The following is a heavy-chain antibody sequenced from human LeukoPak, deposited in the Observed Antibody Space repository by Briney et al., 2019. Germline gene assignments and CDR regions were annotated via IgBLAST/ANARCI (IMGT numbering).Heavy chain of an antibody. CDR1: GFTFDDYA. CDR2: ISSSGSTI. V-gene: IGHV3-48*03. D-gene: IGHD6-13*01. J-gene: IGHJ5*02. Sequence: GRSLRLSCAASGFTFDDYAMHWVRQAPGKGLEWVSYISSSGSTIYYADSVKGRFTISRDNAKNSLYLQMNSLRAEDTAVYYCARVAAAGTNWFDPWGQGTLVTVSS. CDR3: ARVAAAGTNWFDP.